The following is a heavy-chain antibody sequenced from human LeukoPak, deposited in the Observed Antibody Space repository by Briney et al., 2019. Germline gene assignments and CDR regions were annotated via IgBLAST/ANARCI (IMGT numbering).Heavy chain of an antibody. CDR3: ARGRRRGEGISYWFDP. J-gene: IGHJ5*02. D-gene: IGHD3-16*01. CDR1: GYTFTGYY. CDR2: INPNSGGT. Sequence: ASVKVSCKASGYTFTGYYMHWVRQAPGQGLEWMGWINPNSGGTNYAQKFQGRVTMTRDTSISTAYMELSRLRSDVTAVYYCARGRRRGEGISYWFDPWGQGTLVTVSS. V-gene: IGHV1-2*02.